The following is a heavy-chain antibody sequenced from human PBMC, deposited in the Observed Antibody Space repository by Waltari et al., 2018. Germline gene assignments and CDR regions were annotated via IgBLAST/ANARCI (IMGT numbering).Heavy chain of an antibody. D-gene: IGHD6-19*01. CDR1: GYSFTNYW. CDR2: IYPDDSDI. V-gene: IGHV5-51*01. Sequence: EVQLVQSGAEVKKPGESLKISCQGSGYSFTNYWIDWVRQMPGRGLEWMGIIYPDDSDIRYSPSFEGQVTISVDKSINAAYVQWRSLKASDTAMYYCGTTFEHSRGWSGAFEIWGQGTLVTVSS. CDR3: GTTFEHSRGWSGAFEI. J-gene: IGHJ3*02.